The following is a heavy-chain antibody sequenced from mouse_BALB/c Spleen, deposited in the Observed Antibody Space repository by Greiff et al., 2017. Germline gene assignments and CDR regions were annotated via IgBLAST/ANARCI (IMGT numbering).Heavy chain of an antibody. CDR3: ARIGTYYGSSFDY. CDR1: GDSITSGY. Sequence: EVQLKQSGPSLVKPSQTLSLTCSVTGDSITSGYWNWIRKFPGNKLEYMGYISYSGSTYYNPSLKSRISITRDTSKNQYYLQLNSVTTEDTATYYCARIGTYYGSSFDYWGQGTTLTVSS. V-gene: IGHV3-8*02. D-gene: IGHD1-1*01. J-gene: IGHJ2*01. CDR2: ISYSGST.